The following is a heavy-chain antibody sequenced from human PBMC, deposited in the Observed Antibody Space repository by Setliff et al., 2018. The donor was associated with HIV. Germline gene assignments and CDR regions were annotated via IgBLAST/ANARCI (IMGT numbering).Heavy chain of an antibody. CDR3: VRGGGPHY. CDR2: INPSAVT. J-gene: IGHJ4*02. Sequence: VASVKVSCKASGYTFSNYYIHWVRQAPGQGLEWMGIINPSAVTSYGQKFQGRLTVTRDTSTSTVYMDLSSLRSEDTAVYYCVRGGGPHYWGQGTLVTVSS. D-gene: IGHD3-16*01. CDR1: GYTFSNYY. V-gene: IGHV1-46*01.